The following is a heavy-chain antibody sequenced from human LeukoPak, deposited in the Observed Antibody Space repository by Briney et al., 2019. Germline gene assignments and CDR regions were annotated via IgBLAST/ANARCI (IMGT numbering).Heavy chain of an antibody. CDR2: ISSSSFR. V-gene: IGHV3-21*01. D-gene: IGHD3-22*01. CDR1: GFNFSSYS. Sequence: PGGSLRLSCAASGFNFSSYSINWVRQAPGKGLEWVSSISSSSFRYYADSVKGRFTISRDNAKNSLYLQMNSLRAEDTAVYYCARESSGYFYWGQGTLVTVSS. CDR3: ARESSGYFY. J-gene: IGHJ4*02.